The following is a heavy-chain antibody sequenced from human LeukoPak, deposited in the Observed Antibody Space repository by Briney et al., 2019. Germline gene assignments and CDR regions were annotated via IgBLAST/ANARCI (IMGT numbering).Heavy chain of an antibody. D-gene: IGHD4-11*01. V-gene: IGHV3-7*01. CDR3: ARVGVDYSIYLEVIWFDP. Sequence: GGSLRLSCAASGFTFSSYWMSWVRQAPGKGLEWVANIKQDGSEKYYVDSMKGRFTISRDNAKNSLYLQMNSLRAEDTAVYYCARVGVDYSIYLEVIWFDPWGQGTLVTVSS. J-gene: IGHJ5*02. CDR2: IKQDGSEK. CDR1: GFTFSSYW.